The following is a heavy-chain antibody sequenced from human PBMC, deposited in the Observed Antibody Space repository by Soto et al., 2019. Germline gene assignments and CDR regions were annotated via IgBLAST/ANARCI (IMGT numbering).Heavy chain of an antibody. V-gene: IGHV4-39*01. D-gene: IGHD3-9*01. Sequence: SETLSLTCTVSGDSIGRHNHLWAWIRQPPGKGLDWIGSIHHSGNTYYNTSLKGRITMSVDTSKNQFSLKLSSVTAADTAVYYCGRRVEHRTDYWYADYWGQGTLVTVSS. CDR1: GDSIGRHNHL. CDR3: GRRVEHRTDYWYADY. CDR2: IHHSGNT. J-gene: IGHJ4*01.